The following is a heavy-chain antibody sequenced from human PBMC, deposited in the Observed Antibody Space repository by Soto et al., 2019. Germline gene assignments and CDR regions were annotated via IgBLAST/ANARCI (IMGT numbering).Heavy chain of an antibody. V-gene: IGHV1-8*01. CDR3: AIGVSTSCYTSGCYYYYMDV. Sequence: ASVKVSCKASGYTFTSYDINWVRQATGQGLEWMGRMNPNSGNTGYAQKFQGRVTMTRNTSISTAYMELSSLRSEDTAVYYCAIGVSTSCYTSGCYYYYMDVWGKGTTVTVSS. CDR1: GYTFTSYD. D-gene: IGHD2-2*01. J-gene: IGHJ6*03. CDR2: MNPNSGNT.